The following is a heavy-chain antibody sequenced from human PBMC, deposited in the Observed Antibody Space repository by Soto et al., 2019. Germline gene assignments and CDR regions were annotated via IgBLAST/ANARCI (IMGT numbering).Heavy chain of an antibody. Sequence: QVQLQESGPGLVKPSQTLSLTCTVSGASIISGGYYWSWVRQHPGKGLEWIGYIDYSGSTYYNPSIKSRVTISVETSKNQFSLKLISVTAADTAVYYCARVWAAALYLASWGQGTLVTVSA. V-gene: IGHV4-31*03. D-gene: IGHD6-25*01. CDR1: GASIISGGYY. J-gene: IGHJ4*02. CDR2: IDYSGST. CDR3: ARVWAAALYLAS.